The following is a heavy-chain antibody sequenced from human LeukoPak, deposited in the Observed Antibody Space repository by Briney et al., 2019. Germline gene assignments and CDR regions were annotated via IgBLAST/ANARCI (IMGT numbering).Heavy chain of an antibody. J-gene: IGHJ3*02. Sequence: PSETLSLTCTVSGGSISSGSYYWRWIRQPAGKGLEWIGRIYTSGSTNYNPSLKSRVTISVDTSKNQFSLKLSSVTAADTAVYYCARVIRDDAFDIWGQGTMVTVSS. D-gene: IGHD3-3*02. CDR1: GGSISSGSYY. CDR2: IYTSGST. V-gene: IGHV4-61*02. CDR3: ARVIRDDAFDI.